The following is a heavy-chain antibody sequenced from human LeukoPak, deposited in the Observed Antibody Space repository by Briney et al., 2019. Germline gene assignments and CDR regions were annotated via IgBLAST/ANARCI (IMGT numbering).Heavy chain of an antibody. V-gene: IGHV3-30*02. CDR2: IRYDGSNK. Sequence: QPGGSLRLSCAASGFTFSSYGMHWVRQAPGKWLEWVAFIRYDGSNKYYADSVKGRFTISRDNSKNTLYLQMNSLRAEDTAVYYCAKDLWIQLWFEDHFDYWGQGTLVTVSS. D-gene: IGHD5-18*01. J-gene: IGHJ4*02. CDR1: GFTFSSYG. CDR3: AKDLWIQLWFEDHFDY.